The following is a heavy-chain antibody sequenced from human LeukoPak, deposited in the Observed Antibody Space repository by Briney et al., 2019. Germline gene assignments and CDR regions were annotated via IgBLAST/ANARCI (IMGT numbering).Heavy chain of an antibody. Sequence: ASVSVSCKVSGYTLTELPIHWVRQSPGKGLEWIGGFDPEDGKTIYTQKFKGRLTMTKDTSTDTAYMDLSSLTSEDTAVYYCATNRALEDYFDYWGQGTLVTLSS. V-gene: IGHV1-24*01. CDR3: ATNRALEDYFDY. CDR2: FDPEDGKT. D-gene: IGHD2/OR15-2a*01. CDR1: GYTLTELP. J-gene: IGHJ4*02.